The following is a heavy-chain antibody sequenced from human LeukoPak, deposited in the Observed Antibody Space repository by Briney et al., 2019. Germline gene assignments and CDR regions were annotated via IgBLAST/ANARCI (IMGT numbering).Heavy chain of an antibody. CDR1: GGSITSSY. CDR3: ARNSGPLRGNWFDP. V-gene: IGHV4-59*08. J-gene: IGHJ5*02. Sequence: SETLSLTCTVSGGSITSSYWSWIRQPPGEGLEWIGYIYYSGGTNYNPSLRRRVTMSVDTSKKQFSLKLNSVTAADTAVYFCARNSGPLRGNWFDPWGQGTLVTVSS. D-gene: IGHD3-10*01. CDR2: IYYSGGT.